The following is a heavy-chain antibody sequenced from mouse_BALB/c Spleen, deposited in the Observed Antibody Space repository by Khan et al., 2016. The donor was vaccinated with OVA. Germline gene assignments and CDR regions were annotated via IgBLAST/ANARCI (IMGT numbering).Heavy chain of an antibody. D-gene: IGHD2-4*01. Sequence: EVELVESGGGLVQPGGSLKLSCATSGFTFSDYYMYWVRQTPEKRLEWVAYISYGGDNTYYPDTVKGRFTISRDNAENTLYLQMRRLKSEDTAMDYCARNDYDGITYWGQGTLVTVAA. CDR3: ARNDYDGITY. CDR1: GFTFSDYY. V-gene: IGHV5-12*02. J-gene: IGHJ3*01. CDR2: ISYGGDNT.